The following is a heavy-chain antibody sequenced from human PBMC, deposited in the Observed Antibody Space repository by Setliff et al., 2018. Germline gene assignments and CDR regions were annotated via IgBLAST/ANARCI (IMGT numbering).Heavy chain of an antibody. CDR3: ARSAGYSSSWYNYYYGMDV. J-gene: IGHJ6*02. CDR2: IYHSGST. Sequence: SETLSLTCAVSGYSISSGYYWGWIRQPPGKGLEWIGSIYHSGSTYYNPSLKNRVTISVDTSKNQFSLKLSSVTAADTAVYYCARSAGYSSSWYNYYYGMDVWDQGTTVTVSS. D-gene: IGHD6-13*01. CDR1: GYSISSGYY. V-gene: IGHV4-38-2*01.